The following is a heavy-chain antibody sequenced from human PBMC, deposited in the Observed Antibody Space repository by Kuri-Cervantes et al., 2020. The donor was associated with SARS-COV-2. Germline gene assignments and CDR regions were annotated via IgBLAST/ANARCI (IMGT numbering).Heavy chain of an antibody. CDR3: ARDSSGYYRPDY. J-gene: IGHJ4*02. V-gene: IGHV3-21*01. Sequence: GESLKISCAASGFTFSSYSMNWVRQAPGKGLEWVSSISSSSSYIYYADSVKGRFTISRDNAKNSLYLQMNSLRAEDTAVYYCARDSSGYYRPDYWGQGTLVTVSS. CDR2: ISSSSSYI. CDR1: GFTFSSYS. D-gene: IGHD3-22*01.